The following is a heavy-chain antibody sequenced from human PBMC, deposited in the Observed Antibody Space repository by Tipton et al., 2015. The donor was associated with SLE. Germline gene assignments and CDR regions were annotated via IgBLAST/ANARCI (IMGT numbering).Heavy chain of an antibody. V-gene: IGHV4-30-2*03. CDR2: IYHSGST. D-gene: IGHD4-11*01. J-gene: IGHJ4*02. Sequence: TLSLTCAVSGGSISSGGYSWSWIRQPPGKGLEWIGSIYHSGSTYYNPSLKSRVTISVDTSKNQFSLKLSSVTAADTAVYYCARVGDYIWGQGTLVTVSS. CDR1: GGSISSGGYS. CDR3: ARVGDYI.